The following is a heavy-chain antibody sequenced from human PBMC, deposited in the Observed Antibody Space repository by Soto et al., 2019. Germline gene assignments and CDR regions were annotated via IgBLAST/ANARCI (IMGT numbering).Heavy chain of an antibody. CDR3: ASSAGLDHLMNYYGLNV. CDR1: GGTFTSTA. D-gene: IGHD6-13*01. CDR2: IIPVLGTP. Sequence: QVHLVHSSAEVKKPGSSVKVSCKASGGTFTSTAFSWVRQAPGQGLEWMGGIIPVLGTPNYAQKFQARVTITADASTTTVHMELSSLRSDDTAVYYCASSAGLDHLMNYYGLNVWGQGTTVTVSS. V-gene: IGHV1-69*01. J-gene: IGHJ6*02.